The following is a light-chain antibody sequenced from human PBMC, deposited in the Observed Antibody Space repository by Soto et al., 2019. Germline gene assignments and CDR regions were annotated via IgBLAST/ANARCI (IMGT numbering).Light chain of an antibody. CDR2: GAS. CDR3: QQYVSSPFT. J-gene: IGKJ3*01. Sequence: EIVLTQSPGTLSLSPGERATLSCRASQSVSSSYLAWYQQKPGQAPRLLIYGASSRATGIPDRFSGSGSGTDFTLTISRLEPEDFAVYYCQQYVSSPFTFGPGTKVDLK. CDR1: QSVSSSY. V-gene: IGKV3-20*01.